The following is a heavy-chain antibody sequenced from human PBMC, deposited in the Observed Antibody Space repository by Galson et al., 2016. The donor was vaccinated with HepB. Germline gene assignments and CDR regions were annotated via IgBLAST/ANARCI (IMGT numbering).Heavy chain of an antibody. V-gene: IGHV3-48*02. J-gene: IGHJ5*02. D-gene: IGHD4-23*01. CDR3: ARGGNSGRGSFDP. Sequence: SLRLSCAASGFTFSSYSMNWVRQAPGKGLEWISYISSSSSTIYYADSVKGRFTISRDNAKNSLYLQMNSLRDDDTAVYYCARGGNSGRGSFDPWGQGTLVTGSS. CDR2: ISSSSSTI. CDR1: GFTFSSYS.